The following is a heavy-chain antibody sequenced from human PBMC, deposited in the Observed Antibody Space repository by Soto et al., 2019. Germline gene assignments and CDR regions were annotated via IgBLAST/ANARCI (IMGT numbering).Heavy chain of an antibody. Sequence: EVQLVQSGAEVKKPGESLKISCKGSGYSFTNYCIVWVRQMPGNGLEWVGITYPGDSDTRYSPSFQGQVTISADKSISTAYLPWSSLKASDTAMYYCARQYNWKRNWFDPWCQGTLVSVSS. J-gene: IGHJ5*02. CDR3: ARQYNWKRNWFDP. CDR2: TYPGDSDT. D-gene: IGHD1-20*01. CDR1: GYSFTNYC. V-gene: IGHV5-51*01.